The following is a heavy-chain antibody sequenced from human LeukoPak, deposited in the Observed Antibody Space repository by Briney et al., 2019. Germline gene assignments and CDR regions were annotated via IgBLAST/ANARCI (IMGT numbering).Heavy chain of an antibody. V-gene: IGHV3-48*03. CDR2: ISSSGSTI. Sequence: PGGSLRLSCAASGFTFSSYEMNWVRQAPGKGLEWVSYISSSGSTIYYADSVNGRFTISRDNAKNSLYLQMNSLRAEDTAVYYCARDLGAAAGPGFDYWGQGTLVTVSS. CDR3: ARDLGAAAGPGFDY. J-gene: IGHJ4*02. D-gene: IGHD6-13*01. CDR1: GFTFSSYE.